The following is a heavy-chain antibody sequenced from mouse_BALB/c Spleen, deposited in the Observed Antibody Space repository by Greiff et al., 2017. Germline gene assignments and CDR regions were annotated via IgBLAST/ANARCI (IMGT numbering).Heavy chain of an antibody. CDR1: GFTFSSFG. Sequence: EVKLVESGGGLVQPGGSRKLSCAASGFTFSSFGMHWVRQAPEKGLEWVAYISSGSSTIYYADTVKGRFTISRDNPKNTLFLQMTSLRSEDTAMYYCARSGVLGYFDVWGAGTTVTVSS. CDR2: ISSGSSTI. V-gene: IGHV5-17*02. D-gene: IGHD3-1*01. J-gene: IGHJ1*01. CDR3: ARSGVLGYFDV.